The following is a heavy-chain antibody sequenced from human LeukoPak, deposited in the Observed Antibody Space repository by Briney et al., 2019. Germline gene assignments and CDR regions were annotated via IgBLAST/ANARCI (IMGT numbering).Heavy chain of an antibody. V-gene: IGHV3-74*01. D-gene: IGHD5-18*01. J-gene: IGHJ4*02. CDR1: GFDFSTYW. Sequence: GGSLRLSCAVSGFDFSTYWMNWVRQAPGKGLVWVSRINGDASITSYADSVKGRFTISRDNTKNTLYLQMNSLRAEDTAVYFCVQISIGWGQGTLVTVSS. CDR3: VQISIG. CDR2: INGDASIT.